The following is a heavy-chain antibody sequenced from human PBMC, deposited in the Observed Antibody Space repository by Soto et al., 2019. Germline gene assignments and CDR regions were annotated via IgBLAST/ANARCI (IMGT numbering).Heavy chain of an antibody. CDR3: TTGPVYGIGGSCYSSWFPFGY. CDR1: GFTFSNAW. CDR2: IKSKTDGGTT. V-gene: IGHV3-15*01. J-gene: IGHJ4*02. D-gene: IGHD2-15*01. Sequence: EVQLVESGGGLVKPGGSLRLSCAASGFTFSNAWMSWVRQAPGKGLEWVGRIKSKTDGGTTDCAAPVKGRFTISRDDSKNTLYLQINSLKTADPAVYYCTTGPVYGIGGSCYSSWFPFGYWGQGTLVTVSS.